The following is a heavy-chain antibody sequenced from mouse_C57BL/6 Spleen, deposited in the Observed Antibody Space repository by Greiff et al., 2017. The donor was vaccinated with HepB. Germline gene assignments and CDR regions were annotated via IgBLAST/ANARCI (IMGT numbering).Heavy chain of an antibody. V-gene: IGHV1-15*01. CDR1: GYTFTDYE. J-gene: IGHJ2*01. Sequence: VQLQESGAELVRPGASVTLSCKASGYTFTDYEMHWVKQTPVHGLEWIGAIDPETGGTAYNQKFKGKAILTADKSSSTAYMELRSLTSEDSAVYYCTRRITTEYFDYWGQGTTLTVSS. CDR2: IDPETGGT. D-gene: IGHD1-1*01. CDR3: TRRITTEYFDY.